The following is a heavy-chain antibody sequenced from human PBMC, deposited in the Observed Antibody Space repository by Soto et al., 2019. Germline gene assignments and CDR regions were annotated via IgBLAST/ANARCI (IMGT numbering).Heavy chain of an antibody. D-gene: IGHD6-19*01. CDR3: ARVDTSPYSSGWYGLDY. CDR2: IYYSGST. CDR1: GGSVSSGCYA. V-gene: IGHV4-61*01. J-gene: IGHJ4*02. Sequence: SETMSLTCTVSGGSVSSGCYAWSWIRQPPGKGLEWIVYIYYSGSTNYNPSLKSRVTISVDTSKNQFSLKLSSVTAADTAVYYCARVDTSPYSSGWYGLDYWGQGTLVTVSS.